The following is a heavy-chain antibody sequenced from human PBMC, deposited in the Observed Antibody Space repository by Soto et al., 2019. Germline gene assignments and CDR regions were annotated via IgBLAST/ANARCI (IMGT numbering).Heavy chain of an antibody. CDR1: GYTFTGYY. V-gene: IGHV1-2*02. D-gene: IGHD2-2*01. CDR2: INLNSGGT. CDR3: ARYCSSTSCYYYYYGMDV. J-gene: IGHJ6*02. Sequence: ASVKVSCKASGYTFTGYYMHWVRQAPGQGLEWMGWINLNSGGTNYAQKFQGRVTMTRDTSISTAYMELSRLRSDDTAVYYCARYCSSTSCYYYYYGMDVWGQGTTVTVSS.